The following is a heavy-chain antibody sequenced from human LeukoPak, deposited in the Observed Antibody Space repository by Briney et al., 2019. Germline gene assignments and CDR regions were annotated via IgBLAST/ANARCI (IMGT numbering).Heavy chain of an antibody. J-gene: IGHJ5*02. D-gene: IGHD2-21*02. CDR2: IYTSGST. CDR1: GGSISSYY. Sequence: SETLSLTCSVSGGSISSYYWSWIRQPAGKGLEWIGRIYTSGSTNFNPSLKSRVTISVDKSKNQFALKLSSVTAADTAVYYCARPVNDCRGDCPNWFDRWSQGTLVTVPS. V-gene: IGHV4-4*07. CDR3: ARPVNDCRGDCPNWFDR.